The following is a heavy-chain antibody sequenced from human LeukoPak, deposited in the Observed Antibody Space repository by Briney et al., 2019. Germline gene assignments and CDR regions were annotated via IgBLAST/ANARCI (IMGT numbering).Heavy chain of an antibody. V-gene: IGHV6-1*01. J-gene: IGHJ4*02. D-gene: IGHD1-26*01. CDR3: ARFQTLGGPGAFDH. CDR2: TYYWSKWYN. Sequence: SQTLSLTCVISGDSVSSNRAAWNWIRQSPSRGLEWLGRTYYWSKWYNDYAVSVKSRITISPDTSKNQFSLQLNSVTPEDTAVYYCARFQTLGGPGAFDHWGQGTLVTVSS. CDR1: GDSVSSNRAA.